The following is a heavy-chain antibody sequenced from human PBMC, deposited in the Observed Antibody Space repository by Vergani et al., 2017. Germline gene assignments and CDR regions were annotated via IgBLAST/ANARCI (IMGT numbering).Heavy chain of an antibody. Sequence: VQLLESGGGLVQPGGSLRLSCAASGFTFSSYAMSWVRQAPGKGLEWVSSISGSGGGTEYANSVKGRFTISRDNAKNTLYLQMNSLRAEDTAVYYCARDFLTRVTTLDYYYMGVWGKGTTVTVSS. D-gene: IGHD1-1*01. CDR3: ARDFLTRVTTLDYYYMGV. CDR1: GFTFSSYA. J-gene: IGHJ6*03. V-gene: IGHV3-23*01. CDR2: ISGSGGGT.